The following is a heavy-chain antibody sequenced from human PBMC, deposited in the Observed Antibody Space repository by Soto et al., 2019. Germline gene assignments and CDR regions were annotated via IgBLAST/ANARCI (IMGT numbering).Heavy chain of an antibody. CDR1: GFTFSSYA. CDR3: AKRPVQLERASSDY. CDR2: ISGSGGST. Sequence: GGSLRLSCAASGFTFSSYAMSWVRQAPGKGLEWVSAISGSGGSTYYADSVKGRFTISRDNSKNTLYLQMNSLRAEDTAVYYCAKRPVQLERASSDYWGQGTLVTVSS. V-gene: IGHV3-23*01. J-gene: IGHJ4*02. D-gene: IGHD1-1*01.